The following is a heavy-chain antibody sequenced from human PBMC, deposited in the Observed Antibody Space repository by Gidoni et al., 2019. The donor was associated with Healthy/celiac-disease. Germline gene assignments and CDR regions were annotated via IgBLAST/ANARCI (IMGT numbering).Heavy chain of an antibody. CDR1: GGPISSYY. CDR2: IYYSRRT. D-gene: IGHD6-19*01. Sequence: QVKLQESGPVLVKPSETLSLTCTFYGGPISSYYWSWIQQPPGKELEWIGYIYYSRRTNNNPSLNSRVTISVDTSKNQFSLKLSSVTAADTAVYYCARGYSSGWYPNWFDPWGQGTLVTVSS. J-gene: IGHJ5*02. V-gene: IGHV4-59*08. CDR3: ARGYSSGWYPNWFDP.